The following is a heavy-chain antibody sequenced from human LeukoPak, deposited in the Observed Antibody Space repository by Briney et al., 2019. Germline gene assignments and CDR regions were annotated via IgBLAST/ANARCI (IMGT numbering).Heavy chain of an antibody. J-gene: IGHJ4*02. V-gene: IGHV4-39*07. D-gene: IGHD3-22*01. CDR3: AAEGYYDSSGSGTAIDY. CDR2: IYYSGST. CDR1: GGSISSSSYY. Sequence: SETLSLTCTVSGGSISSSSYYCDWIRQPPGKGLEWIGSIYYSGSTYYNPSLKSRVTISVDTSKNQFSLKLNSVTAADTAVYYCAAEGYYDSSGSGTAIDYWGQGTLVTVSS.